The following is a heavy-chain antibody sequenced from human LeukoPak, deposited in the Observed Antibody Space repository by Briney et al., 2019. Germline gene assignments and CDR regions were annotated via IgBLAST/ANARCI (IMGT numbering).Heavy chain of an antibody. V-gene: IGHV3-21*01. CDR2: ISSSSSYI. CDR3: ARSPGLLWFGELSGNWFDP. D-gene: IGHD3-10*01. J-gene: IGHJ5*02. Sequence: GGSLRLSCAASGFTFSSYSMNWVRQAPGKGLEWVSSISSSSSYIYYADSVKGRSTISRDNAKNSLYLQMNSLRAEDTAVYYCARSPGLLWFGELSGNWFDPWGQGTLVTVSS. CDR1: GFTFSSYS.